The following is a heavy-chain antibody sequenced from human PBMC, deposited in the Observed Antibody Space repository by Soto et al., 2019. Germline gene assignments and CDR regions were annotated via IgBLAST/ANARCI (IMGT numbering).Heavy chain of an antibody. CDR2: INAGNGNT. V-gene: IGHV1-3*01. CDR3: ARERGGLYDSSGYYYFDY. Sequence: ASVKVSCKASGYTFTSYAMHWVRQAPGQRLEWMGWINAGNGNTKYSQKFQGRVTITRDTSASTAYMELSSLRSEDTAVYYCARERGGLYDSSGYYYFDYWGQGTLVTVSS. D-gene: IGHD3-22*01. CDR1: GYTFTSYA. J-gene: IGHJ4*02.